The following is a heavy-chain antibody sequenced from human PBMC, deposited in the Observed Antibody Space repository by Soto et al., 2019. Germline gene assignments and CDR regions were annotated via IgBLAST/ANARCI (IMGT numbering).Heavy chain of an antibody. D-gene: IGHD5-12*01. J-gene: IGHJ4*02. CDR3: AIAKVAKVVIPGPY. V-gene: IGHV3-30*03. CDR2: ISSNGDIQ. CDR1: GFTFSSYG. Sequence: QVQLVESGGGVVQTGRSLRLSCAGSGFTFSSYGMHWVRQAPGKGLEWVAIISSNGDIQYYADSVKGRFTISRDNSKNTMYLQINSRRAQDTDVYSCAIAKVAKVVIPGPYWGQGTLVTDSS.